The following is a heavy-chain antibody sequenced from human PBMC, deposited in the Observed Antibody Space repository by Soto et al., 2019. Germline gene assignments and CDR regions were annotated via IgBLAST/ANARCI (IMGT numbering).Heavy chain of an antibody. CDR3: AKGDDDIVVVPAAISYYYYYMDV. Sequence: GGFLRLSCAASGFTFSSYAMSWVRQAPGKGLEWVSAISGSGGSTYYADSVKGRFTISRDNSKNTLYLQMNSLRAEDTAVYYCAKGDDDIVVVPAAISYYYYYMDVWGKGTTVTVSS. V-gene: IGHV3-23*01. J-gene: IGHJ6*03. D-gene: IGHD2-2*01. CDR2: ISGSGGST. CDR1: GFTFSSYA.